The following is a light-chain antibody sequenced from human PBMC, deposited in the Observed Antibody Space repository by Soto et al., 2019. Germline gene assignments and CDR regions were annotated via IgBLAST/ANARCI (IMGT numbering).Light chain of an antibody. CDR2: GAS. Sequence: EIVKTQSPATLSVSPGDRATLSCRASQSVSSNLAWYQQRPGQAPRLLIYGASTRATGIPARFSGSGSGTDFTLTISRLEPEDFAVYYCQQYGGSPRTFGQGTKVE. CDR1: QSVSSN. CDR3: QQYGGSPRT. V-gene: IGKV3-15*01. J-gene: IGKJ1*01.